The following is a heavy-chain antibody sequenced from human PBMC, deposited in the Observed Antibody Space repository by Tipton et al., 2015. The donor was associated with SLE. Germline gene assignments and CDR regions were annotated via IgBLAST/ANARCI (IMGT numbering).Heavy chain of an antibody. J-gene: IGHJ4*02. D-gene: IGHD3-3*01. Sequence: TLSLTCTVSGAPISSSYWSWIRQPPGKGLEWICYVYYTGSANYNPSLKNRVTISTDTSKNQVSLKLISVTAADTAIYYCARDRNYDFEFWGQGVRVTVSS. CDR2: VYYTGSA. V-gene: IGHV4-59*12. CDR3: ARDRNYDFEF. CDR1: GAPISSSY.